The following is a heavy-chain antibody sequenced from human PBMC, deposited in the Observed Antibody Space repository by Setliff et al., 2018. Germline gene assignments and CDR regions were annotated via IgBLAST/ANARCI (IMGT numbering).Heavy chain of an antibody. Sequence: GGSLRLSCAASAFTFSIYSMNWLRQAPGKGLEWVSYISSGSISTTHYADSVRGRFTVSRDNAKNTLYLEMNNLRAEDSAVYYCARRGTTAFDFWGLGTLVTVSS. CDR3: ARRGTTAFDF. V-gene: IGHV3-48*01. D-gene: IGHD4-4*01. J-gene: IGHJ4*02. CDR2: ISSGSISTT. CDR1: AFTFSIYS.